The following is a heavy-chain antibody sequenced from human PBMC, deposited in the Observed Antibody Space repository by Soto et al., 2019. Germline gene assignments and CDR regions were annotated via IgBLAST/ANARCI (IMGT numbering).Heavy chain of an antibody. Sequence: SETLSLTCTGAGGAIGSGDYYWSWIRQPPGKGLERSGYVYYSGSTYYNPSRQSRVSISVDTSKNQFSRELGCVAAAGTAVYYCAREVVVIVYHWFAPWGQGTLVTVSS. J-gene: IGHJ5*01. CDR3: AREVVVIVYHWFAP. V-gene: IGHV4-30-4*01. CDR2: VYYSGST. D-gene: IGHD3-22*01. CDR1: GGAIGSGDYY.